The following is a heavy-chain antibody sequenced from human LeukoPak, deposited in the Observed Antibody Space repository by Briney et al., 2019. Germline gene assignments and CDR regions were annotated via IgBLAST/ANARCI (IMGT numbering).Heavy chain of an antibody. V-gene: IGHV4-34*01. CDR3: ARGGLYDSSGDIFDY. CDR1: GGSFSGYY. J-gene: IGHJ4*02. Sequence: PSETLSLTCAVYGGSFSGYYWSWIRQPPGKGLEWIGEINHSGSTNYNPSLKSRVTISVDTSKNQFSLKLSSVTAADTAVYYCARGGLYDSSGDIFDYWGQGTLVTVSS. CDR2: INHSGST. D-gene: IGHD3-22*01.